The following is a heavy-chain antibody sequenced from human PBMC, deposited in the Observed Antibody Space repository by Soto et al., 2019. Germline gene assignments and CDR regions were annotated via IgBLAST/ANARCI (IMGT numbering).Heavy chain of an antibody. D-gene: IGHD2-15*01. CDR3: AREDCSGVRCPQPRFSYSGMDV. V-gene: IGHV3-33*01. J-gene: IGHJ6*02. CDR2: IWHDGGNK. Sequence: PGGSLRLSCAASGFTFSSYGMHWVRQAPGKGLEWVAFIWHDGGNKFYAESVKGRFTISRDNAKNSLYLQMNSLGVEDTAVYYCAREDCSGVRCPQPRFSYSGMDVWGQGTTVTVSS. CDR1: GFTFSSYG.